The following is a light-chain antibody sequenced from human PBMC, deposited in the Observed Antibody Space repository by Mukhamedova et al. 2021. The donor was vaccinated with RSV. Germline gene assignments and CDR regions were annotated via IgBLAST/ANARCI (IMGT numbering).Light chain of an antibody. Sequence: WYQRRVHGKAPKLLIYKASSLESGVPSRFSGSGSGTEFTLTISSLQPDDFATYYCQQYNSYSEYSFGQGTKVEIK. J-gene: IGKJ2*03. V-gene: IGKV1-5*03. CDR2: KAS. CDR3: QQYNSYSEYS.